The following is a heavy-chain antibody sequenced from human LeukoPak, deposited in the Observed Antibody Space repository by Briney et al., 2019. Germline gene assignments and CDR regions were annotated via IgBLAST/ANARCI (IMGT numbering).Heavy chain of an antibody. CDR1: GFTFDDYA. Sequence: GGSLRLSCAASGFTFDDYAMHCVRQAPGKGLEWVSGISWNSGSIGYADSVKGRFTISRDNAKNSLYLQMNSLRAEDTALYYCAKDIGLYYYYYGMDVWGQGTTVTVSS. CDR3: AKDIGLYYYYYGMDV. D-gene: IGHD3-16*01. CDR2: ISWNSGSI. V-gene: IGHV3-9*01. J-gene: IGHJ6*02.